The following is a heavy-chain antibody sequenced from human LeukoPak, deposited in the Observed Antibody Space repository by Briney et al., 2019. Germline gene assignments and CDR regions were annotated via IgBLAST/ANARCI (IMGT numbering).Heavy chain of an antibody. CDR3: ARARLPYGSGSYYDY. V-gene: IGHV4-61*08. J-gene: IGHJ4*02. Sequence: SETLSLTCTVSGGSIYSGDYYWSWIRQPPGKGLEWIGYIYYSGSTSYNPSLKSRVTISVDTSRNQFSLKLTSVTAADTAVYYCARARLPYGSGSYYDYWDQGTLVTASS. D-gene: IGHD3-10*01. CDR1: GGSIYSGDYY. CDR2: IYYSGST.